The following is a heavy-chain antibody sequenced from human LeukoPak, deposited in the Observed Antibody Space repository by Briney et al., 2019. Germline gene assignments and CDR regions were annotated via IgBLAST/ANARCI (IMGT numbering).Heavy chain of an antibody. CDR1: GLTFRSYW. CDR2: INQDGSEK. CDR3: ARERDGRFFDY. J-gene: IGHJ4*02. V-gene: IGHV3-7*01. Sequence: GGSLRLSCAVSGLTFRSYWMSWVRQAPGEGLEWVANINQDGSEKYFVDSVKGRFTISRDNAKNSLHLQMNTLRAEDTAVYYCARERDGRFFDYWGQGTLVTVSS. D-gene: IGHD5-24*01.